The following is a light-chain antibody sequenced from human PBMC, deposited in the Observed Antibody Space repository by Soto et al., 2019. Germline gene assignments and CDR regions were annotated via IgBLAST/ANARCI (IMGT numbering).Light chain of an antibody. V-gene: IGLV2-14*01. CDR3: SSYTRSSTLYV. Sequence: QSALTQPASVSGSPGQSITISCTGTSSDVGGYNYVSWYQQHPGKAPKLMIYDVSNRPSGVSNRFSGSKSGNTASLTISGLHPEDEDDYYCSSYTRSSTLYVFGTGTKVTVL. J-gene: IGLJ1*01. CDR1: SSDVGGYNY. CDR2: DVS.